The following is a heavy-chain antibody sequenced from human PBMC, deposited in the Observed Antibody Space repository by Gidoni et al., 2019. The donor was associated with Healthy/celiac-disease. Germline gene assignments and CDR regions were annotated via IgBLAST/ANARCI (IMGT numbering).Heavy chain of an antibody. CDR2: ISGSGGST. D-gene: IGHD3-22*01. J-gene: IGHJ4*02. CDR1: VFTFCHSP. CDR3: AKTPLYYYDSSGYLDREYRPYYFDY. V-gene: IGHV3-23*01. Sequence: VQLLESGGGLVPPGGSLSPPCAASVFTFCHSPSTCLRPAQGKGLEWVSAISGSGGSTYYADSVKGRFTISRDNYKNTLYLQMNSMRAEDTAVYYCAKTPLYYYDSSGYLDREYRPYYFDYWGQGTLVTVSS.